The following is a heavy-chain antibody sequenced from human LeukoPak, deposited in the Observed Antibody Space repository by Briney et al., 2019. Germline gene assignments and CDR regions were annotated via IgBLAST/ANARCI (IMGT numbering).Heavy chain of an antibody. V-gene: IGHV4-30-2*01. J-gene: IGHJ4*02. Sequence: KTSETLSLTCTVSGGSISSGGYYWSWIRQPPGKGLEWIGYIYHSGSTYYNPSLKSRVTISVDRSKNQFSLKLSSVTAADTAVYYCARRLVVDGNGSYFDYWGQGTLVTVSS. CDR1: GGSISSGGYY. D-gene: IGHD2-15*01. CDR2: IYHSGST. CDR3: ARRLVVDGNGSYFDY.